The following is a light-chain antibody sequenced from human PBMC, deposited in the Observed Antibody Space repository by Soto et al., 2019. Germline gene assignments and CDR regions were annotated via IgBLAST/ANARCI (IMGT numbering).Light chain of an antibody. J-gene: IGKJ4*01. V-gene: IGKV4-1*01. CDR1: QSILSSSNNKNY. Sequence: DIVMTQSPDSLAVSLGERATINCKSSQSILSSSNNKNYIAWYQQKPGQPPKLLISWASTRESGVPDRFSGGGSRTDFTLPTSSLQAEDVAVYYCLHFYSSSLTFGGGTRVEHK. CDR2: WAS. CDR3: LHFYSSSLT.